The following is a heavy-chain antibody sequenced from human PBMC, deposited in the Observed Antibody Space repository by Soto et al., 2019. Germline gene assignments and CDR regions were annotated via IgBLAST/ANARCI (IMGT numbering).Heavy chain of an antibody. J-gene: IGHJ4*02. D-gene: IGHD3-22*01. CDR3: TREPAGYDSSGNY. Sequence: EVQLVESGGGLVQPGRSLRLSCTASGFTFGDYAMSWVRQAPGKGLEWVGFIRSKAYGGTTEYAASVKGRFTISRDDSKSIAYLQMNSLKTEDTAVYYCTREPAGYDSSGNYWGQGTLVTVSS. CDR1: GFTFGDYA. V-gene: IGHV3-49*04. CDR2: IRSKAYGGTT.